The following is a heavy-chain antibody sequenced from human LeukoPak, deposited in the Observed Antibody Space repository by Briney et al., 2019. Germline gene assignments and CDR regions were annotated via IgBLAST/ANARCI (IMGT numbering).Heavy chain of an antibody. CDR2: IYYSGST. CDR1: GGSISSYY. J-gene: IGHJ5*02. D-gene: IGHD7-27*01. CDR3: ARGGDPGVTEEYNWFDP. Sequence: SETLSLTCTVSGGSISSYYWSWIRQPPGKGLEWIGYIYYSGSTTYNPSLKSRVTISVDTSKNQFSLKLSSVTAADTAVYYCARGGDPGVTEEYNWFDPWGQGTLVTVSS. V-gene: IGHV4-59*01.